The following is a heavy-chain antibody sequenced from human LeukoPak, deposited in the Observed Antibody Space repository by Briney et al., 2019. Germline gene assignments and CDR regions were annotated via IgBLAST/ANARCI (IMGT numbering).Heavy chain of an antibody. V-gene: IGHV3-7*01. CDR3: ARDVEMYSSTWSDAFDI. CDR2: IKQDGSDK. CDR1: GFTFSSYW. D-gene: IGHD6-13*01. J-gene: IGHJ3*02. Sequence: PGGSLRLSRAASGFTFSSYWMTWVRQAPGKGLEWVANIKQDGSDKYYMDSVRGRFTISRDNAKNSLYLQMNSLRVEDTAVYYCARDVEMYSSTWSDAFDIWGQGTMVTVSS.